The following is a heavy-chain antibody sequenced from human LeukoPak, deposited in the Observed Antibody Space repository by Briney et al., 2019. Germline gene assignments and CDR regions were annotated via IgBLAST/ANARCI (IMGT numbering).Heavy chain of an antibody. CDR3: ARAPSRYP. CDR2: ISSSSSYI. V-gene: IGHV3-21*01. J-gene: IGHJ5*02. Sequence: GGALRLSCTTSGFNFRAYWMAWVRQAPGKGLEWVSSISSSSSYIYYADSVKGRFTISRDNAKNSLYLQMNSLRAEDTAVYYCARAPSRYPWGQGTLVTVSS. CDR1: GFNFRAYW.